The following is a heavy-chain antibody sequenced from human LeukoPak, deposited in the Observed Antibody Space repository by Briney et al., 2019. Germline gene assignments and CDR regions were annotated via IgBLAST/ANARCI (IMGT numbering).Heavy chain of an antibody. D-gene: IGHD3-10*01. CDR3: ARVTFYGEPTPADY. CDR2: ISSSNSYT. CDR1: GFSFTSYS. J-gene: IGHJ4*01. Sequence: GGSLRLSCAASGFSFTSYSFNWVRQAPGKGLEWVSSISSSNSYTYHADSVKGRFTISSANGKNSLYLQMDRPRADDTAEYDGARVTFYGEPTPADYWGQGTLVAVSS. V-gene: IGHV3-21*01.